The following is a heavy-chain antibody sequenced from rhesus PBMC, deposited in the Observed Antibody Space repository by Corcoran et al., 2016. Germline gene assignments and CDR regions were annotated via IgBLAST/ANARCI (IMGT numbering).Heavy chain of an antibody. Sequence: VQLVESGGGLVQPGGSLRLSCGASGFAFSGHGMHWVRQAPGKGLEWVAIVAHDGGGKYCADSVTDRFTVSKDNSKNILFLQMNNLKLEDTAVYYCARDLSGGWSLDSWGQGVLVAVSS. CDR3: ARDLSGGWSLDS. CDR1: GFAFSGHG. J-gene: IGHJ4*01. CDR2: VAHDGGGK. D-gene: IGHD6-37*01. V-gene: IGHV3-54*02.